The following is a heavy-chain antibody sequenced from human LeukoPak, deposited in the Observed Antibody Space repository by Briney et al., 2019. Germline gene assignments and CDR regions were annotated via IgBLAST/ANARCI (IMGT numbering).Heavy chain of an antibody. CDR1: GGTFGSYA. J-gene: IGHJ1*01. D-gene: IGHD6-13*01. Sequence: SVKVSCKASGGTFGSYAISWVRQAPGQGLEWMGGIIPIFGTANYAQKFQGRVTITADESTSTAYMELSSLRSEDTAVYYCARGVIAAAGAEYFQHWGQGTLVTVSS. CDR2: IIPIFGTA. CDR3: ARGVIAAAGAEYFQH. V-gene: IGHV1-69*01.